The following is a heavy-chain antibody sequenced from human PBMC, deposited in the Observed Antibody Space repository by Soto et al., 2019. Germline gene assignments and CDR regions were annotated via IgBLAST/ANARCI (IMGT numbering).Heavy chain of an antibody. CDR3: AKDNHRRSRSWFDQ. V-gene: IGHV3-30*18. D-gene: IGHD3-3*01. Sequence: PGGSLRLSCAASGFTFSSYGMHWVRQAPGKGLEWVAVISYDGSNKYYADSVKGRFTISRDNSKNTLYLQMNSLRAEDTAVYYCAKDNHRRSRSWFDQWRQGTMGTLS. CDR2: ISYDGSNK. CDR1: GFTFSSYG. J-gene: IGHJ5*02.